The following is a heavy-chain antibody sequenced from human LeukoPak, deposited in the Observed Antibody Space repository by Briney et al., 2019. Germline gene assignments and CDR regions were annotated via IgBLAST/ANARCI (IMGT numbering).Heavy chain of an antibody. CDR2: ISAYNGNT. D-gene: IGHD2-15*01. CDR3: ARDCSGGSCYLGEYYFDY. CDR1: GYTFTSYG. Sequence: GASVKVSFKASGYTFTSYGISWVRQAPGQGLEWMGWISAYNGNTNYAQKLQGRVTMTTDTSTSTAYMELRSLRSDDTAVYYCARDCSGGSCYLGEYYFDYWGQGTLVTVSS. J-gene: IGHJ4*02. V-gene: IGHV1-18*04.